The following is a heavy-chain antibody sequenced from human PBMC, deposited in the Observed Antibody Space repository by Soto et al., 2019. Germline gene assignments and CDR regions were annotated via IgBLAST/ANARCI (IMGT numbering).Heavy chain of an antibody. V-gene: IGHV3-23*01. D-gene: IGHD3-22*01. CDR1: GFTFSSYA. J-gene: IGHJ4*02. CDR3: ARVTYYYDTTGYYGYFDY. CDR2: ISGSGGST. Sequence: EVQLLESGGGLVQPGGSLRLSCAASGFTFSSYALSWVRQAPGKGLKWVSGISGSGGSTYYADSVKGRFTISRDSSKNTLYLQMNSLRAEDTAVYYCARVTYYYDTTGYYGYFDYWGQGTLVTVSS.